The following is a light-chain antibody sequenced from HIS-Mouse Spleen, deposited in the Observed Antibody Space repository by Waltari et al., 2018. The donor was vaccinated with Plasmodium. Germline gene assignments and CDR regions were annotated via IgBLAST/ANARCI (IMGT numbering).Light chain of an antibody. CDR3: QQLNSYPYT. V-gene: IGKV1-9*01. J-gene: IGKJ2*01. Sequence: DIQLTQSPSFLSASVGDRVTITCRASHGISSYLAWSQQKPGKAPKLLIYAASTLQSGVPSRFSGSGSGTEFTLTISSLQPEDFATYYCQQLNSYPYTFGQGTKLEIK. CDR2: AAS. CDR1: HGISSY.